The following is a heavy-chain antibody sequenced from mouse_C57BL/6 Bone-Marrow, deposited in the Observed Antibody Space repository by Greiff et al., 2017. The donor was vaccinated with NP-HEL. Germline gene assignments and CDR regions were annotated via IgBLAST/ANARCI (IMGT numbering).Heavy chain of an antibody. CDR2: IYPRSGNT. CDR3: ARRSLLRAMDY. CDR1: GYTFTSYG. Sequence: VQLQESGAELARPGASVKLSCKASGYTFTSYGISWVKQRTGQGLEWIGEIYPRSGNTYYNEKFKGKATLTADKSSSTAYMELRSLTSEDSAVYFCARRSLLRAMDYWGQGTSVTVSS. J-gene: IGHJ4*01. V-gene: IGHV1-81*01. D-gene: IGHD1-1*01.